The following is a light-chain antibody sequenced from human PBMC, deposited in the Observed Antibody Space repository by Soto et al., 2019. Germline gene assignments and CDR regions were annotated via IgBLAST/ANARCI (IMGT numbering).Light chain of an antibody. J-gene: IGLJ2*01. Sequence: QSALTQPPSASGSPGQSVTISCTGTSSDVGGYDYVSWYQQHPGQAPKLIIYEVSKRPSGVPDRFSGSKSGNTASLTVSGRQADDEADYYCSSYSGSVLFGGGPKLTVL. CDR2: EVS. CDR3: SSYSGSVL. CDR1: SSDVGGYDY. V-gene: IGLV2-8*01.